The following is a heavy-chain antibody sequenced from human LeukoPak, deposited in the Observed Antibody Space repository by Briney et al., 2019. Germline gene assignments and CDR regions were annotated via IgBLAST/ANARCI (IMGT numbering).Heavy chain of an antibody. V-gene: IGHV1-46*01. CDR2: INPSGGST. CDR1: GYTFTSYY. CDR3: AREGGLADSSGYLFDAFDI. D-gene: IGHD3-22*01. Sequence: GASMKVFCKASGYTFTSYYMHWVRQAPGQGLEWMGIINPSGGSTSYAQKFQGRVTMTRDMSTSTVYMELSSLRSEDTAVYYCAREGGLADSSGYLFDAFDIWGQGTMVTVSS. J-gene: IGHJ3*02.